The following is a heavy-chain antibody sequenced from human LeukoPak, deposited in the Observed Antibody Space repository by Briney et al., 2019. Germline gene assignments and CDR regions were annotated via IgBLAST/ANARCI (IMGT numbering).Heavy chain of an antibody. J-gene: IGHJ4*02. CDR2: IYYSGST. CDR3: ARDDCSGGSCYSDY. CDR1: GGSISSGGYY. D-gene: IGHD2-15*01. V-gene: IGHV4-31*03. Sequence: SETLSLTCTVSGGSISSGGYYWSWIRQHPGKGLEWIVYIYYSGSTYYNPSLKSRVTISVDTSKNQFSLKLSSVTAADTAVYYCARDDCSGGSCYSDYWGQGTLVTVSS.